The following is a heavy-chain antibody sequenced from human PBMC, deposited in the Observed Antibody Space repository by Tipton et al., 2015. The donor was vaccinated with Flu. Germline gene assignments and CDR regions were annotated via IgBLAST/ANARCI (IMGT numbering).Heavy chain of an antibody. J-gene: IGHJ4*02. D-gene: IGHD1-26*01. CDR2: IYYSGST. Sequence: LRLSCTVSGGSISSYYWSWLRQPPGKGLEWIGYIYYSGSTNYNPSLKSRVTISVYTSKNQFSLKLSSVTAADTAVYYCARAPDSIVGATVFDYWGQGTLVTVSS. CDR1: GGSISSYY. CDR3: ARAPDSIVGATVFDY. V-gene: IGHV4-59*01.